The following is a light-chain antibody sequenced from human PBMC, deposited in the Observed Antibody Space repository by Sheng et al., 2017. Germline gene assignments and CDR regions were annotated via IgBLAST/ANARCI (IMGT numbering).Light chain of an antibody. V-gene: IGLV3-21*02. Sequence: SYVLTQPPSVSVAPGQTARITCGGNNIGRKSVHWYQQKPGQAPVLVVHDDSDRPSGIPERFSGSNSGNTATLTISRVEAGNEADYYCQVWDTSGDRVVFGGGTKLTVL. J-gene: IGLJ2*01. CDR1: NIGRKS. CDR3: QVWDTSGDRVV. CDR2: DDS.